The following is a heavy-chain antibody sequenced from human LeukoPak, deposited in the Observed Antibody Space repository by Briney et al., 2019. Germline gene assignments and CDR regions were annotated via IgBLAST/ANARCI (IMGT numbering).Heavy chain of an antibody. D-gene: IGHD3-22*01. J-gene: IGHJ4*02. Sequence: GESLKISCKGSGHSFTSYWIGWVRQMPGKGLEWMGIIYPGDSDTRYSPSFQGQVTISADKSISTAYLQWSSLKASDTAMYYCARRGYYDSSGYYFGNYWGQGTLVTVSS. V-gene: IGHV5-51*01. CDR3: ARRGYYDSSGYYFGNY. CDR2: IYPGDSDT. CDR1: GHSFTSYW.